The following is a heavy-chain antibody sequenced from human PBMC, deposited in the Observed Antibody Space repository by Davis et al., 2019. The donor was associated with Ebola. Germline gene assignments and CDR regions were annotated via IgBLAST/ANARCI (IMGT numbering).Heavy chain of an antibody. CDR2: ISYDGSNK. Sequence: GGSLRLSCAASGFTFSSYAMHWVRQAPGKGLEWVAVISYDGSNKYYADSVKGRFTISRDNSKNTLYPQMNSLRAEDTAVYYCARKSAVDYWGQGTLVTVSS. J-gene: IGHJ4*02. CDR1: GFTFSSYA. CDR3: ARKSAVDY. V-gene: IGHV3-30*04.